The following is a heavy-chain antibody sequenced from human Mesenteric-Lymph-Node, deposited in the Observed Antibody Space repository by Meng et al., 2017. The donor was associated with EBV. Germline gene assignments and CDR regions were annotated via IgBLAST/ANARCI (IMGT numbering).Heavy chain of an antibody. CDR3: ATFNSGSYKYYFDH. V-gene: IGHV4-4*02. CDR1: GGSLSSGHW. J-gene: IGHJ4*02. D-gene: IGHD6-19*01. Sequence: QLQLQESGPRLVKPLATLSVTCGVLGGSLSSGHWWSWVRQPPGKGLEWIGEHGGTRNYNPSLRSRVTISLDYSKNQFSLTLRSVTAADTAVYYCATFNSGSYKYYFDHWGRGILVTVAS. CDR2: HGGTR.